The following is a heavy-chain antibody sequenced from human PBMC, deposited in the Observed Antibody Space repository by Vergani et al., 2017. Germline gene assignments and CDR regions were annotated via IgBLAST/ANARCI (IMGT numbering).Heavy chain of an antibody. V-gene: IGHV4-39*07. CDR1: GGSISSSSYY. Sequence: QLQLQESGPGLVKPSETLSLTCTVSGGSISSSSYYWGWVRQPPGKGLEWIGSSYYSGSTYYNPSLKSRVTISVDTSKNQFSLKLSSVTDADTAVYYCARAWYYDSSGYYNYFDYWGQGTLVTVSS. CDR3: ARAWYYDSSGYYNYFDY. CDR2: SYYSGST. J-gene: IGHJ4*02. D-gene: IGHD3-22*01.